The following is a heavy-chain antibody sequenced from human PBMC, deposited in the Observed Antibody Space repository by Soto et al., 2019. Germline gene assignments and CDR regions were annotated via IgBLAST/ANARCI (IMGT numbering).Heavy chain of an antibody. CDR3: SKEPRYCRDANYSITGDAYDF. CDR2: ISNRGDT. D-gene: IGHD2-15*01. CDR1: GFIVSDTY. J-gene: IGHJ3*01. Sequence: EVQLVESGGGLVQPGGSLRLSCTASGFIVSDTYVNWVRQAPGKGLEWVSVISNRGDTHYADSVRGRFSLSRDISDNTLHLQTNNLRVEYTAVYYWSKEPRYCRDANYSITGDAYDFWGQGTIVTVSS. V-gene: IGHV3-66*01.